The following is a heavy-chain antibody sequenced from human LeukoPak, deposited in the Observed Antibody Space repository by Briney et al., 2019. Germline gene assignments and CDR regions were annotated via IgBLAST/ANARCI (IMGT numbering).Heavy chain of an antibody. J-gene: IGHJ6*02. V-gene: IGHV4-59*12. D-gene: IGHD3-10*01. Sequence: SETLSLTCTVSGGSISSYYWSWIRQPPGKGPEWIGYISYSGSTNYNPSLKSRVTMSVDTSKNQFSLKLSSLTAADTAVYYCARDFFNYYGSGSYSIHGMDVWGQGITVIVSS. CDR1: GGSISSYY. CDR2: ISYSGST. CDR3: ARDFFNYYGSGSYSIHGMDV.